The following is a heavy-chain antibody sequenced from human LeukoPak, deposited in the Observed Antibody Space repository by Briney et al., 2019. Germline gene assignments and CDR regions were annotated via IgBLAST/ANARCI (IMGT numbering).Heavy chain of an antibody. J-gene: IGHJ6*02. CDR3: ARDWITMVREYSYYYYYGMDV. Sequence: ASVKVSCKASGYTFTSYYMHWVRQPPAQGLEWMGIINPIGGSTSYAQKFQGRVTMTRDTSTSTVYMELSSLRSEDTAVYYCARDWITMVREYSYYYYYGMDVWGQGTTVTVSS. CDR1: GYTFTSYY. CDR2: INPIGGST. V-gene: IGHV1-46*01. D-gene: IGHD3-10*01.